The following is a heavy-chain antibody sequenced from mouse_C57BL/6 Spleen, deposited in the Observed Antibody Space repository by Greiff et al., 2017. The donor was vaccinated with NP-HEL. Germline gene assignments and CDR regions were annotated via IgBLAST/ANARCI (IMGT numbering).Heavy chain of an antibody. J-gene: IGHJ2*01. CDR1: GYTFTDYY. V-gene: IGHV1-26*01. CDR3: ATINEYYFDY. Sequence: VQLQQSGPELVKPGASVKISCKASGYTFTDYYMNWVKQSHGKSLEWIGDINPNNGGTSYNQKFKGKATLTVDKSSSTAYMELRSLTSEDSAVYYCATINEYYFDYWGQGTTLTVSS. CDR2: INPNNGGT.